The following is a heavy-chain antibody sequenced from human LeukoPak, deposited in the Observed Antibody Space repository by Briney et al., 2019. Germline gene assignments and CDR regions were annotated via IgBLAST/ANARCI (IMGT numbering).Heavy chain of an antibody. CDR2: ISYDGSDK. J-gene: IGHJ4*02. CDR1: GFTFSSYG. CDR3: AKDSSSCPGY. V-gene: IGHV3-30*18. D-gene: IGHD6-13*01. Sequence: GRSLRLSCAASGFTFSSYGMHWVRQAPGKGLEWVAVISYDGSDKYYADSVKGRFTISRDNSKNTLYLQMNSLRAEDTAVYYCAKDSSSCPGYWGQGTLVTVSS.